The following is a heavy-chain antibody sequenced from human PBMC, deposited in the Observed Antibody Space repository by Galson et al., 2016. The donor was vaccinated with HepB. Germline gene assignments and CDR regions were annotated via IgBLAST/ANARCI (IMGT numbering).Heavy chain of an antibody. J-gene: IGHJ4*02. CDR1: GFTFSSYS. CDR3: ARGYSYGYFYY. D-gene: IGHD5-18*01. CDR2: ISSSSSSI. Sequence: SLRLSCAASGFTFSSYSMNWVRQAPGKGLEWVSAISSSSSSIYYADSVKGRFTISSVNAKNSLYLQMSSLRAEDTAVYYCARGYSYGYFYYWGQGTLVTVSS. V-gene: IGHV3-21*01.